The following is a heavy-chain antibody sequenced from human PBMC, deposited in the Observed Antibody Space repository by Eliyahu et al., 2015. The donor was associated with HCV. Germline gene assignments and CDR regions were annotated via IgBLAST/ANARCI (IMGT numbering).Heavy chain of an antibody. V-gene: IGHV1-2*06. CDR2: INPNSGGT. CDR3: ARVISSGWGYGMDV. CDR1: GYTFTGYY. Sequence: QVQLVQSGAEVKKPGASVKVPCKASGYTFTGYYMHWVRQAPGQGLEWMGRINPNSGGTNYAQKFQGRVTMTRDTSISTAYMELSRLRSDDTAVYYCARVISSGWGYGMDVWGQGTTVTVSS. D-gene: IGHD6-19*01. J-gene: IGHJ6*02.